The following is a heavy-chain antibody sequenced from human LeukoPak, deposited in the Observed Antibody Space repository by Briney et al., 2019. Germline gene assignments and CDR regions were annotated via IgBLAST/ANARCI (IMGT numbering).Heavy chain of an antibody. D-gene: IGHD2-21*01. CDR3: VRDKIAPAGGGA. CDR2: IHPYSGGT. CDR1: GYIFIDYE. J-gene: IGHJ5*02. Sequence: ASVKVSCKASGYIFIDYEMHCGRQGPGQGGEWMGWIHPYSGGTNYAQKFQGRLSMTRDMSISTAYMELNTLTSDDAAVYFCVRDKIAPAGGGAWGQGTLVTVSS. V-gene: IGHV1-2*02.